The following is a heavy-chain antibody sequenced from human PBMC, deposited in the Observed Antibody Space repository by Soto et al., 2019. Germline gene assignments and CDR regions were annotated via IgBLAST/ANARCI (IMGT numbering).Heavy chain of an antibody. J-gene: IGHJ4*02. V-gene: IGHV4-4*07. CDR3: ARGGHDFWSGPFDY. Sequence: SETLSLTCSVSDGSISTYYCNWIRQPAGKGLEWIGRIDASGSTDYDPSLKSRVTMSVDTSKNQFSLRLSSVTAADTAVYYCARGGHDFWSGPFDYWGQGAQVTVSS. D-gene: IGHD3-3*01. CDR1: DGSISTYY. CDR2: IDASGST.